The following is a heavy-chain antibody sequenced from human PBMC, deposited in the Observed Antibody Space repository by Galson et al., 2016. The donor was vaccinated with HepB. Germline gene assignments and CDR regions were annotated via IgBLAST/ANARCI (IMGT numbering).Heavy chain of an antibody. CDR3: ARMRGYFPFHS. V-gene: IGHV4-39*01. D-gene: IGHD3-22*01. Sequence: SETLSLTCSVFGDSISTNGDHWGWIRQAPGKGLEWIGNIFYTGTTFYTPSLKSRVSISVDTSDRQFSLKLSSVTAADTAVYYCARMRGYFPFHSWGQGTLVTVSS. CDR1: GDSISTNGDH. CDR2: IFYTGTT. J-gene: IGHJ5*01.